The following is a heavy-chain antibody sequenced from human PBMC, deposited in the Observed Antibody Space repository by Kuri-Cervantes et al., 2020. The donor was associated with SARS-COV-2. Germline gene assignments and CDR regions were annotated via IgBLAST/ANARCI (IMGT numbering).Heavy chain of an antibody. CDR2: ISGSGGST. V-gene: IGHV3-23*01. CDR3: ARTYSGSYYDHFDY. Sequence: GESLKISCAASGFTFSSYAMSWVRQAPGKGLEWVSAISGSGGSTYYADSVKGRFTISRDNSKNTLYLQMNSLRAEDTAVYYCARTYSGSYYDHFDYWGQGTLVTVSS. CDR1: GFTFSSYA. J-gene: IGHJ4*02. D-gene: IGHD1-26*01.